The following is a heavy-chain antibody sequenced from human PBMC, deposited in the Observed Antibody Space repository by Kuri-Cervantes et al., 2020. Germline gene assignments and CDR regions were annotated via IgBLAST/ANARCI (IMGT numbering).Heavy chain of an antibody. Sequence: GSLRLFCAVYGGSFSGYYWSWIRQPPGKGLEWIGYIYYSGSTNYNPSLKSRVTISVDTSKNQFSLKLSSVTAADTAVYYCARDSSGIAVSDWGQGTLVTVSS. J-gene: IGHJ4*02. CDR1: GGSFSGYY. CDR3: ARDSSGIAVSD. CDR2: IYYSGST. D-gene: IGHD6-19*01. V-gene: IGHV4-59*01.